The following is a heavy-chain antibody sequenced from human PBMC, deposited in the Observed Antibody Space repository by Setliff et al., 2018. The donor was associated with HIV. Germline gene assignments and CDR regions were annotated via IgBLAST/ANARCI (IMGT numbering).Heavy chain of an antibody. CDR2: TYYKSKWYN. J-gene: IGHJ6*03. D-gene: IGHD6-19*01. CDR3: ASGAVAATGHYYYYYMDV. CDR1: GDSVSSNSAA. V-gene: IGHV6-1*01. Sequence: TLSLTCAISGDSVSSNSAAWNWIRQSPSRGLEWLGRTYYKSKWYNDYAVSVKSRITINPDTSKNQFSLQLSSVTPEDTAVYYCASGAVAATGHYYYYYMDVWGNGTTVTVSS.